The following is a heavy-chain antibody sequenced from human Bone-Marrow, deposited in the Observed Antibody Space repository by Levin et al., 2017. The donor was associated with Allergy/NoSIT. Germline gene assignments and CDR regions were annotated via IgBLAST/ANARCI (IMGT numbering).Heavy chain of an antibody. D-gene: IGHD5-18*01. J-gene: IGHJ4*02. V-gene: IGHV4-59*01. CDR3: ARSYGYSYGYNYFDY. Sequence: PSETLSLTCTVSGASITSEYWSWIRQPPGKGLEWIGSIYYTGTTNDKPSLKSRVTLSVDTSKNQFSLKLISVTAADTAVYYCARSYGYSYGYNYFDYWGQGTLVTVSS. CDR2: IYYTGTT. CDR1: GASITSEY.